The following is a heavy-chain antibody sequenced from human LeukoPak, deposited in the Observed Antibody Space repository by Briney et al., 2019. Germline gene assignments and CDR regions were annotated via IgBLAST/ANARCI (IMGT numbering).Heavy chain of an antibody. CDR3: TKDNCYPSSWYFSDY. Sequence: GGSLGLSCAASGFTFSSYAMSWVRQAPGKGLEWVSAISGSGDSTYYADSVKGRVTISRDNSKNTLYLQMNSLRAEDTALYYCTKDNCYPSSWYFSDYWGQGTLVTVSS. J-gene: IGHJ4*02. CDR2: ISGSGDST. D-gene: IGHD6-13*01. CDR1: GFTFSSYA. V-gene: IGHV3-23*01.